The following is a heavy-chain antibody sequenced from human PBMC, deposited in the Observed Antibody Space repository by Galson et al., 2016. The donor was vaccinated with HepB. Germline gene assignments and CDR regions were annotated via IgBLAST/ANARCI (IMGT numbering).Heavy chain of an antibody. D-gene: IGHD3-10*01. CDR3: ARALRGAVTYFDF. Sequence: TLSLTCTVTGGSLSSGGYFWSWIRQHPGKGPEWIGYIYHSGSSYYNPSLKIRLSISVDTSKNQFSLKVTSVTAADTTVYFCARALRGAVTYFDFWGQGTLVTVSS. V-gene: IGHV4-31*03. CDR2: IYHSGSS. CDR1: GGSLSSGGYF. J-gene: IGHJ4*02.